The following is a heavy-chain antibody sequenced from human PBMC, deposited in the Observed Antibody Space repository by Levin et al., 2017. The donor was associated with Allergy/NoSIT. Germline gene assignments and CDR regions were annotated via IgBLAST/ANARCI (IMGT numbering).Heavy chain of an antibody. J-gene: IGHJ4*02. CDR1: GYTFTSYA. Sequence: ASVKVSCKASGYTFTSYAMHWVRQAPGQRLEWMGWINAGNGNTKYSQKFQGRVTITRDTSASTAYMELSSLRSEDTAVYYCAIQSQGWYSPFDYWGQGTLVTVSS. D-gene: IGHD6-19*01. CDR3: AIQSQGWYSPFDY. CDR2: INAGNGNT. V-gene: IGHV1-3*01.